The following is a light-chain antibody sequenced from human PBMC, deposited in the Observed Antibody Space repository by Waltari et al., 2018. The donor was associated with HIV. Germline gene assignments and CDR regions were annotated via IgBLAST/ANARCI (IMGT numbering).Light chain of an antibody. CDR2: DNC. CDR3: GTWDRSLGGGV. CDR1: SSNIGTDY. V-gene: IGLV1-51*01. J-gene: IGLJ3*02. Sequence: QSVLTQPPSVSAAPGQKVAISCSVSSSNIGTDYVSWYQPVPGAAPKLLIYDNCKRPAGTPDRFSGAKSGTSATLDITGLQTGDGADYYCGTWDRSLGGGVFGGGTKLTVL.